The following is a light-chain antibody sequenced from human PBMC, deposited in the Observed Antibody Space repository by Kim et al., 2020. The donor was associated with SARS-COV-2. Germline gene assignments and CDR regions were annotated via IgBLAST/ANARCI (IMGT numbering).Light chain of an antibody. Sequence: QSALTQPPSVSGTPGQRVTISCSATSRNIGSRTVNWYHHLPGTAPKFLIYNNNYRPLGVPDRFSGSKSGTSASLAISGLQSEDEGDYYCATWDDTLDGWVFGGGTQLTVL. CDR3: ATWDDTLDGWV. CDR2: NNN. CDR1: SRNIGSRT. V-gene: IGLV1-44*01. J-gene: IGLJ3*02.